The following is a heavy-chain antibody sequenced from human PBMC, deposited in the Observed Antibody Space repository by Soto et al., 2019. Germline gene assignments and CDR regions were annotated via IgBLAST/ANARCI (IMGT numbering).Heavy chain of an antibody. CDR1: GFTFDDYA. CDR2: ISWNSGSI. V-gene: IGHV3-9*01. Sequence: EVQLVESGGGLVQPGRSLRLSCAASGFTFDDYAMHWVRQAPGKGLEWVSGISWNSGSIGYADSVKGRFTISRDNAKNSLYLQMNSLRAEATALYYCAKDMGYGSGSYYGGWFDPWGQGTLVTVSS. D-gene: IGHD3-10*01. CDR3: AKDMGYGSGSYYGGWFDP. J-gene: IGHJ5*02.